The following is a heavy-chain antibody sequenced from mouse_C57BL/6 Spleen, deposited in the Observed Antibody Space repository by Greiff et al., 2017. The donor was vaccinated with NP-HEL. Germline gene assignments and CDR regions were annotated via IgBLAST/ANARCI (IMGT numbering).Heavy chain of an antibody. V-gene: IGHV5-17*01. CDR3: ARGHGYDGDWYFDV. J-gene: IGHJ1*03. Sequence: EVQRVESGGGLVKPGGSLKLSCAASGFTFSDYGMHWVRQAPEKGLEWVAYISSGSSTIYYADTVKGRFTISRDNAKNTLFLQMTSLRSEDTAMYYCARGHGYDGDWYFDVWGTGTTVTVSS. D-gene: IGHD2-2*01. CDR1: GFTFSDYG. CDR2: ISSGSSTI.